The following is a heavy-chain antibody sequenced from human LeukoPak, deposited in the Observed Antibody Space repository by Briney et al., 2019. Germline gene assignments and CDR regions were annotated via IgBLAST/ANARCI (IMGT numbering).Heavy chain of an antibody. CDR1: GFTFSSYD. D-gene: IGHD1-26*01. J-gene: IGHJ4*02. CDR2: IGPGGDT. Sequence: GGSLRLSCAASGFTFSSYDMHWVRQVRGKGLGWVLTIGPGGDTYYSNSVRGHFTISRENARNSLYLQMSSLRSADAATYYCARGAGSDWIHWGQGALVAVSS. V-gene: IGHV3-13*01. CDR3: ARGAGSDWIH.